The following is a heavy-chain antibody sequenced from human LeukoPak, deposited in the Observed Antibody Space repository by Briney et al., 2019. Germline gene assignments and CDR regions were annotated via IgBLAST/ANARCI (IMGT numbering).Heavy chain of an antibody. CDR3: ARFAWDYYGSGHFDY. CDR1: GGSISSYY. Sequence: SETLSLTCTVSGGSISSYYWSWIRQPPGKGLEWIGYIYYSGSTNYNPSLKSRVTISVDTSKNQFSLKLSSVTAADTAVYYCARFAWDYYGSGHFDYWGQGTLVTVSS. CDR2: IYYSGST. V-gene: IGHV4-59*08. D-gene: IGHD3-10*01. J-gene: IGHJ4*02.